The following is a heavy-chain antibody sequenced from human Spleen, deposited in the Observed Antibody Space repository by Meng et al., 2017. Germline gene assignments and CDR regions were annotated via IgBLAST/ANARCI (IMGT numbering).Heavy chain of an antibody. V-gene: IGHV4-4*02. J-gene: IGHJ5*02. D-gene: IGHD6-13*01. Sequence: QVQLQESGPGLVKPSGTLSLTCAVSGGSVSIGDWWSWVLQPPGKGLEWSGEIFHSGSTNYNPYLKSRVTISIDKSKNQFSLRLSSVTAADTALYYCARGGKGLAAAFPWFDPWGQGTLVTVSS. CDR1: GGSVSIGDW. CDR2: IFHSGST. CDR3: ARGGKGLAAAFPWFDP.